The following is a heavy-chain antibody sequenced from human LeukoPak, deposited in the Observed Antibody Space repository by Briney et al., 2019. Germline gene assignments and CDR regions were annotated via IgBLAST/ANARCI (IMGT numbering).Heavy chain of an antibody. CDR1: GFTFSSYS. J-gene: IGHJ4*01. V-gene: IGHV3-48*04. D-gene: IGHD2-15*01. CDR2: ISSSSITI. Sequence: GGSLRLSCAASGFTFSSYSLNWVRKAPRKGLEWVSFISSSSITIYYADSVKGRFTISRDNAEKSLYLQMNSLRAEDTAVYYCARDRGGSYSAIDYWGQEPWSPSPQ. CDR3: ARDRGGSYSAIDY.